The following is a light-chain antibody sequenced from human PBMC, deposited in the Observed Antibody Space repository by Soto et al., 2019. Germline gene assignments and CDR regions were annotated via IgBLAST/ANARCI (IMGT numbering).Light chain of an antibody. CDR2: EVN. CDR3: SSYAGSSNV. CDR1: SSDVGGDNY. J-gene: IGLJ1*01. Sequence: QSALTQHPSASGSPGQSVAISCTGTSSDVGGDNYVSWYQQHPGKAPKLMIYEVNKRPSGVPDRFSGSKSGNTASLTVSGLQAEDEADYYCSSYAGSSNVFGTGTKLTVL. V-gene: IGLV2-8*01.